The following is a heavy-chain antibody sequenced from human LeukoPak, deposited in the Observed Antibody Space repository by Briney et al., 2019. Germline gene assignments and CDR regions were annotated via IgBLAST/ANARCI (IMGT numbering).Heavy chain of an antibody. CDR1: GFTFSSYS. CDR3: AREGMYSSGWPTFN. D-gene: IGHD6-19*01. CDR2: ISSSSSTI. J-gene: IGHJ4*02. Sequence: GGSLRLSCAASGFTFSSYSMNWVRQAPGKGLEWVSYISSSSSTIYYADSVKGRFTISRDNAKNSLYLQMNSLRAEDTAVYYCAREGMYSSGWPTFNWGQGTLVTVSS. V-gene: IGHV3-48*01.